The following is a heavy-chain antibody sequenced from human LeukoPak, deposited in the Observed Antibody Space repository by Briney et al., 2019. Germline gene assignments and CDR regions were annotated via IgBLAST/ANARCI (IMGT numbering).Heavy chain of an antibody. D-gene: IGHD3-22*01. V-gene: IGHV3-7*03. Sequence: GGSLRLSCAASGFTFSSYWMSWVRQAPGKGLEWVANIKQDGSEKYYVDSVKGRFTISRDNAKNSLYLQMNSLRAEDTALYYCARDSYHDSSGYGSHRYWGQGTLVTVSS. CDR1: GFTFSSYW. CDR2: IKQDGSEK. CDR3: ARDSYHDSSGYGSHRY. J-gene: IGHJ4*02.